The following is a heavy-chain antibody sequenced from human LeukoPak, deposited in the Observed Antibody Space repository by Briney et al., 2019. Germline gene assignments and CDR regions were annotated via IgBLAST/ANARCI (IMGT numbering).Heavy chain of an antibody. D-gene: IGHD3-10*01. V-gene: IGHV3-74*01. J-gene: IGHJ4*02. Sequence: PGGSLRLSCVASGFTFSSHGMHWVRQAPGKGLVWVSRINSDGSSTSYADSVKGRFTISRDNAKNTLYLQMNSLRAEDTAVYYCARTRGLIEFYFDYWGQGTLVTVSS. CDR1: GFTFSSHG. CDR3: ARTRGLIEFYFDY. CDR2: INSDGSST.